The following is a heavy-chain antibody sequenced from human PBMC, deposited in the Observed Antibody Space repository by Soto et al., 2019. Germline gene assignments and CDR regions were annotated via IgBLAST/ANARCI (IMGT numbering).Heavy chain of an antibody. CDR1: GFTFRSYA. J-gene: IGHJ4*02. Sequence: GXSFRHSCAASGFTFRSYAMSWVRQAPGKGLEWVSAISGSGGSTYYADSVKGRFTISRDNSKNTLYLQMNSLRAEDTAVYYCAKYLWGGEKAGVYDYWSQGSLVTVSA. CDR2: ISGSGGST. D-gene: IGHD2-8*01. V-gene: IGHV3-23*01. CDR3: AKYLWGGEKAGVYDY.